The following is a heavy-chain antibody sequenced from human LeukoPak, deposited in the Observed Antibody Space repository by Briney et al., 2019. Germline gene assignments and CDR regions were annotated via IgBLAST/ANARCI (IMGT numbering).Heavy chain of an antibody. V-gene: IGHV3-30*04. D-gene: IGHD3-22*01. Sequence: GGSLRLSCAASGFTFSSYVMHWVRQAPGKGLEWVTVISYDGTNKYYADSVKGRFTISRDNSKNTLYLQMNSLRAEDTAVYYCARDPRTSGYFFDYWGQGTLVTVSS. J-gene: IGHJ4*02. CDR1: GFTFSSYV. CDR3: ARDPRTSGYFFDY. CDR2: ISYDGTNK.